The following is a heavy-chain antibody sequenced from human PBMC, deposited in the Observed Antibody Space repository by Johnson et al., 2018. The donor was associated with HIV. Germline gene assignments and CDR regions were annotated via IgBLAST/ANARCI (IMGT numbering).Heavy chain of an antibody. Sequence: VQLVESGGGVVQPGGSLRLSCAASGFTFSSYGMHWVRQAPGKGLEWVAVISYDGSNKYYADSVKGRFTISRDNSKNSLYLQMNSLRAEDTAVYYCARELVIGATIFDAFDIWGQGTMVTVSS. CDR1: GFTFSSYG. CDR3: ARELVIGATIFDAFDI. J-gene: IGHJ3*02. D-gene: IGHD5-12*01. V-gene: IGHV3-30*19. CDR2: ISYDGSNK.